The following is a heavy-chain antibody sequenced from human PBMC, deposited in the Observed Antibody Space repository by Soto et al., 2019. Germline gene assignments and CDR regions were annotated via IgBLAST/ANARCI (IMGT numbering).Heavy chain of an antibody. CDR2: IYYTGST. D-gene: IGHD3-3*02. V-gene: IGHV4-31*03. J-gene: IGHJ5*02. CDR1: GGSISSAAYH. Sequence: SETLSLTCTVSGGSISSAAYHWNWIRQHPGKGLEWIGYIYYTGSTYSNPSLKDRVSISEDTSKKQFSLSLSSVTAADTAVYYCARLSIATKNYKWFDPCGQGTLVTVSS. CDR3: ARLSIATKNYKWFDP.